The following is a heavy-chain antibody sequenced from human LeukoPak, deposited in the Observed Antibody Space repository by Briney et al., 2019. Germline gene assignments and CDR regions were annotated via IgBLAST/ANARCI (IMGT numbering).Heavy chain of an antibody. Sequence: PGGSLRLSCAASGFTFSSYSMNWVRQAPEKGLEWVSSISSSSSYIYYADSVKGRFTISRDNAKNSLYLQMNSLRAEDTAVYYCARDTTYYYDSSVRLGGHDAFDIWGQGTMVTVSS. D-gene: IGHD3-22*01. V-gene: IGHV3-21*01. J-gene: IGHJ3*02. CDR1: GFTFSSYS. CDR3: ARDTTYYYDSSVRLGGHDAFDI. CDR2: ISSSSSYI.